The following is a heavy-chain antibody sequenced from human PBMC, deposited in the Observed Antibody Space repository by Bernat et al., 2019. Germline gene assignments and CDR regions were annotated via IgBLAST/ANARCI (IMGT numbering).Heavy chain of an antibody. J-gene: IGHJ4*02. CDR2: IKEDGSEK. D-gene: IGHD2-2*01. Sequence: EVQLVESGGVVVQPGGSLRLSCAASGFTFSNYWMSWLRQAPGKGLDWVANIKEDGSEKYYVDSVKGRFTISRDNAKNSLYLQMNSLRAEDTAVYYCARGGYCSSTSCYVGYFDYWGQGTLVPVSS. V-gene: IGHV3-7*04. CDR1: GFTFSNYW. CDR3: ARGGYCSSTSCYVGYFDY.